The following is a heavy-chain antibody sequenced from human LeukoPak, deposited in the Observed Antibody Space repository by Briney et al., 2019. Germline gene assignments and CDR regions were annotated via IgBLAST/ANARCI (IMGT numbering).Heavy chain of an antibody. CDR3: ARHPSYDFWSGYDYWYFDL. V-gene: IGHV4-59*08. D-gene: IGHD3-3*01. Sequence: PSETLSLTCTVSGGSISSYYCGWVRQPPGKGLEWIGYIYYSVSTNYKPSPKSRVTISVDTPKNQFSLKLSSVTAADTAVYYCARHPSYDFWSGYDYWYFDLWGRGTLVTVSS. CDR1: GGSISSYY. CDR2: IYYSVST. J-gene: IGHJ2*01.